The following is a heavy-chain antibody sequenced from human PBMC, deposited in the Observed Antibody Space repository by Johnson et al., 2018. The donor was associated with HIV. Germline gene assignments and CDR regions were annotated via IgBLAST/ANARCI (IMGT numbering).Heavy chain of an antibody. J-gene: IGHJ3*02. CDR2: ISFDGSNK. CDR1: GFTFSRYA. D-gene: IGHD5-18*01. V-gene: IGHV3-30-3*01. CDR3: AARRRDGYPYDAFDI. Sequence: VQLVESGGGVVQPGRSLRLSCAASGFTFSRYAMHWVRQAPGKGLEWVAVISFDGSNKYYADSVKGRFTISRDNSKNTVYLQMNSLRAEDTAVYYCAARRRDGYPYDAFDIWGQGTMVTVSS.